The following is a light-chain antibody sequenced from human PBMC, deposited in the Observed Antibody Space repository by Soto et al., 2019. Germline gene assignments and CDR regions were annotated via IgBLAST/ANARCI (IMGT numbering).Light chain of an antibody. J-gene: IGKJ1*01. Sequence: EIVLTQSPATLSVSPGQRATLSCRASQSLSSNLAWYQQKPGQAPRLLIHGASTRATGVPARFSGSGSGTEFTLTISSLQSEDFAVYYCQPVGTFGQGTKVEFK. CDR3: QPVGT. V-gene: IGKV3-15*01. CDR2: GAS. CDR1: QSLSSN.